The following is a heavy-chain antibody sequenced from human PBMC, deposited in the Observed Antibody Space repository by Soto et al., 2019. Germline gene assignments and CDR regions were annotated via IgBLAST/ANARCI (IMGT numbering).Heavy chain of an antibody. D-gene: IGHD6-13*01. Sequence: LRLSCAASGFTFDDYAMHWVRQAPGKGLEWVSGISWNSGSIGYADSVKGRFTVSRDNAKNSLYLRMNSLRAEDTALYYCAKAPGPKQLVPNYFDYWGQGMLVTVSS. CDR2: ISWNSGSI. J-gene: IGHJ4*02. V-gene: IGHV3-9*01. CDR1: GFTFDDYA. CDR3: AKAPGPKQLVPNYFDY.